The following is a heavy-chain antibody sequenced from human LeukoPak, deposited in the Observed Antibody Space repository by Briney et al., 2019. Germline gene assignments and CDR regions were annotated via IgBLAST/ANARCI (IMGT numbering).Heavy chain of an antibody. CDR2: IIPIFGTV. CDR1: GGTFSSYA. J-gene: IGHJ4*02. V-gene: IGHV1-69*06. D-gene: IGHD2-15*01. CDR3: ARGGGYCSGGSCYSYFDY. Sequence: SVKVSCKASGGTFSSYAISWVRQAPGQGLEWMGGIIPIFGTVNYAQKFQGRVTITADKSTSTAYMELSSLRSEDTAVYYCARGGGYCSGGSCYSYFDYWGQGTLVTVSS.